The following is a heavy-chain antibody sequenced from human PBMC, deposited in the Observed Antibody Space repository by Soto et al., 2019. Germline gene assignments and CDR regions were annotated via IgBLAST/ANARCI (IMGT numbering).Heavy chain of an antibody. Sequence: GGSLRLSCAASGFTFSSYSMNWVRQAPGKGLEWVSYISSSSSTIYYADSVKGRFTISRDNAKNPLYLQMHSLRDEDTAVYYCARALGYCSGGSCHLDYWGQGTLVTVSS. J-gene: IGHJ4*02. V-gene: IGHV3-48*02. CDR2: ISSSSSTI. CDR1: GFTFSSYS. CDR3: ARALGYCSGGSCHLDY. D-gene: IGHD2-15*01.